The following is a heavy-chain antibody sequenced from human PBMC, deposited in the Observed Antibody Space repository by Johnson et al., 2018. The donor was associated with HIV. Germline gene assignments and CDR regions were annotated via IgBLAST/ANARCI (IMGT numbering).Heavy chain of an antibody. V-gene: IGHV3-30*18. D-gene: IGHD3/OR15-3a*01. Sequence: VHLVESGGGVVQPGRSLRLSCAASGFTFSSSGMHWVRQAPGKGLEWVAVISYDGSNKYYADSVKGLFTISRDNSKNTLYLQMNSLRAEDTAVYYCAKGFFELDDAFDIWGQGTMVTVSS. CDR1: GFTFSSSG. J-gene: IGHJ3*02. CDR2: ISYDGSNK. CDR3: AKGFFELDDAFDI.